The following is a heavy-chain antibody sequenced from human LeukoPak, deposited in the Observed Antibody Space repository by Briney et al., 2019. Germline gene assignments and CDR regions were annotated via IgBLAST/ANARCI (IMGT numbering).Heavy chain of an antibody. CDR2: IRYDGSNK. D-gene: IGHD2-15*01. V-gene: IGHV3-30*02. CDR1: GFTFSRHG. Sequence: GGSLRLSCAASGFTFSRHGMHWVRQAPGKGLEWVAFIRYDGSNKYYTDSVKGRFTISRDNSKNTLYLQMNSLRGEDTAVYYCAKDWRRIVLVAAVTRHGNYMDVWGKGTTVTIS. J-gene: IGHJ6*03. CDR3: AKDWRRIVLVAAVTRHGNYMDV.